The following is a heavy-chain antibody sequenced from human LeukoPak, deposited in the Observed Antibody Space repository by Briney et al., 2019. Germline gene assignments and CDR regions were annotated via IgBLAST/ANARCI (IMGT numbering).Heavy chain of an antibody. CDR1: GGSISSSSYY. J-gene: IGHJ3*02. D-gene: IGHD2-15*01. Sequence: SETLSLTCTVSGGSISSSSYYWGWIRQPPGKGLEWIGEINHSGSTNYNPSLKSRVTISVDTSKNQFSLKLSSVTAADTAVYYCARVLYCSGGSCYEHDAFDIWGQGTMVTVSS. CDR3: ARVLYCSGGSCYEHDAFDI. CDR2: INHSGST. V-gene: IGHV4-39*07.